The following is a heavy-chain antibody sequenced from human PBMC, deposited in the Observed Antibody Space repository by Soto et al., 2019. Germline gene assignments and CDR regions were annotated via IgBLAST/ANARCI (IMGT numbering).Heavy chain of an antibody. CDR3: VRDGLDYYDTERLYFHK. Sequence: PGGSLRLSCTVSGFTFITYSLCWVCQAPGPGLELVASMSSSAIYIDYADSVKGRLTISRDNANNSLYLQMNSLRAEDTATYYCVRDGLDYYDTERLYFHKWGQGTLVTVSS. V-gene: IGHV3-21*01. CDR2: MSSSAIYI. D-gene: IGHD3-22*01. J-gene: IGHJ4*02. CDR1: GFTFITYS.